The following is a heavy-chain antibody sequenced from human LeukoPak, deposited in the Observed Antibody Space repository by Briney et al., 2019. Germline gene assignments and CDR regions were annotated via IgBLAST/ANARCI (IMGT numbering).Heavy chain of an antibody. Sequence: ASVKVSCKTSGYTFTNYYMHWVRQAPGQGLEWMGIINPSGGSTSYAQKFQGRVTMTRDMSTSTVYMELSSLRSEDTAVYYCARDLSVHAIVGATFSFDYWGQGTLVTVSS. CDR1: GYTFTNYY. CDR3: ARDLSVHAIVGATFSFDY. D-gene: IGHD1-26*01. J-gene: IGHJ4*02. V-gene: IGHV1-46*01. CDR2: INPSGGST.